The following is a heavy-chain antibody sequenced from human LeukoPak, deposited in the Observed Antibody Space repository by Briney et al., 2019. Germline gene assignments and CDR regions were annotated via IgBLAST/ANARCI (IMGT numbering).Heavy chain of an antibody. CDR2: ISGSGGST. Sequence: GGSLRLSCAASGFTFSSYAMSWVRQAPGKGLEWVSAISGSGGSTYYADSVKGRFTISRDNSKNTLYLQMNSLRAEDTAVYYCAKGRSIVVVPAAIFDYWGQGTLVTVSS. D-gene: IGHD2-2*01. J-gene: IGHJ4*02. V-gene: IGHV3-23*01. CDR1: GFTFSSYA. CDR3: AKGRSIVVVPAAIFDY.